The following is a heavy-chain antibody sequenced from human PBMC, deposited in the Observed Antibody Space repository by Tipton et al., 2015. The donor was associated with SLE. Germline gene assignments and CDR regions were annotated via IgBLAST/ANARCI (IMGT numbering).Heavy chain of an antibody. CDR3: ARTPQESRGYCSSTSCSLDY. CDR2: ISYDGSNK. CDR1: GFTFSSYA. Sequence: SLRLSCAASGFTFSSYAMHWVRQAPGKGLEWVAVISYDGSNKYYADSVKGRFTISRDNSKNTLYLQMNSLRAEDTAVYYCARTPQESRGYCSSTSCSLDYWGQGTLVTVSS. J-gene: IGHJ4*02. V-gene: IGHV3-30*04. D-gene: IGHD2-2*01.